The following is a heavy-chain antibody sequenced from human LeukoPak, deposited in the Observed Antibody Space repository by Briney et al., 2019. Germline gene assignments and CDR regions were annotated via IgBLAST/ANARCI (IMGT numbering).Heavy chain of an antibody. D-gene: IGHD2-2*02. CDR2: INHSGST. CDR3: ARGRGLDIVVVPAAILHHNWFDT. CDR1: GGSFSGYY. Sequence: SETLSLTCAVYGGSFSGYYWSWIRQPPGKGQDWIGEINHSGSTNYNPSLKSRVTIPVDTSKNQFSWNLRSVTAADTAVYYCARGRGLDIVVVPAAILHHNWFDTWGQGTLVTVSS. V-gene: IGHV4-34*01. J-gene: IGHJ5*02.